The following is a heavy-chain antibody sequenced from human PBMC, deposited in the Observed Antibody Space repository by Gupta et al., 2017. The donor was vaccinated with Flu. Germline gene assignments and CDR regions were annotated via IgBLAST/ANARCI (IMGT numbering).Heavy chain of an antibody. D-gene: IGHD1-26*01. J-gene: IGHJ4*02. CDR2: TGSSTRSK. V-gene: IGHV3-11*01. CDR1: GFNFNDYY. Sequence: QIQVVESGGGLVKPGGSLRLSCAASGFNFNDYYMSWIRQAPGKGLEWVSYTGSSTRSKYYADPVKGRFTISRDNAKNSLYLQMNSLRVEDTAVYYCARAIAGATPPGYYFDYWGQGTMVTVSS. CDR3: ARAIAGATPPGYYFDY.